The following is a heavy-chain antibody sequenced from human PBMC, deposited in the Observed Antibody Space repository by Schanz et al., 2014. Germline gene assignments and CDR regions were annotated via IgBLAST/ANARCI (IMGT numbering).Heavy chain of an antibody. CDR1: GFTFSDYY. Sequence: QVQLVESGGTLVKPGGSLRLSCVVSGFTFSDYYMSWIRQAPGKGLEWVSYISSSSIYTNYADSVRGRFTISRDNAKNSLFLQMHSLRADDTAVYYCARSTYYDILTGQTHTRVDVRYFDLWGRGTLVTVSS. V-gene: IGHV3-11*06. CDR3: ARSTYYDILTGQTHTRVDVRYFDL. CDR2: ISSSSIYT. J-gene: IGHJ2*01. D-gene: IGHD3-9*01.